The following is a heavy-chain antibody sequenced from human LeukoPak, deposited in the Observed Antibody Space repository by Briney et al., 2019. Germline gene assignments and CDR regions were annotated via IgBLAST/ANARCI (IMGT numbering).Heavy chain of an antibody. CDR1: GGSITTFASY. V-gene: IGHV4-39*01. Sequence: SETLSLTCTVSGGSITTFASYWGWIRRPPGKGLEWIGTIYYSGTTYYNPSLKSRVTVSVDTSKNQFSLKLSSVTAADTAVYYCVRGSTLRHYQYWGQGTLVTVSS. D-gene: IGHD3-16*01. CDR2: IYYSGTT. J-gene: IGHJ4*02. CDR3: VRGSTLRHYQY.